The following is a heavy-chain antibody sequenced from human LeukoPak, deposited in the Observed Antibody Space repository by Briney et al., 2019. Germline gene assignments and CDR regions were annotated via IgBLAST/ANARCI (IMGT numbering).Heavy chain of an antibody. V-gene: IGHV4-59*08. Sequence: SETLSLTCTVSGGSISSYYWSWIRQPPGKGLEWIGYIYYSGSTNYNPSLKSRVTISVDTSKNQFSLKLSSVTAADTAAYYCARYYGLDGDYFDYWGQGTLVTVSS. CDR3: ARYYGLDGDYFDY. CDR1: GGSISSYY. J-gene: IGHJ4*02. CDR2: IYYSGST. D-gene: IGHD3-3*01.